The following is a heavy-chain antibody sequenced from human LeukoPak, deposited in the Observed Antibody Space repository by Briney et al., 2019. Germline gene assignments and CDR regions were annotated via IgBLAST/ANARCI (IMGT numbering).Heavy chain of an antibody. CDR1: GFTFSSYA. D-gene: IGHD3-16*01. CDR2: ISADSRII. V-gene: IGHV3-48*04. J-gene: IGHJ5*02. CDR3: ASLGGWFDP. Sequence: GGSLRLSCAASGFTFSSYAMHWVRQAPAKGLEWISYISADSRIIYYADSVRGRFTISRDNAKNSLFLQMNSLRVEDTGFYFCASLGGWFDPWGQGTLVSVLS.